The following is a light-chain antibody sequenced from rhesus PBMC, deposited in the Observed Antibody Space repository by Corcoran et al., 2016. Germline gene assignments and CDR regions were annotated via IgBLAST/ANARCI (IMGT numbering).Light chain of an antibody. CDR1: QSVSRS. Sequence: EIVLTQSPATLSLSPGERAILPCRASQSVSRSLAWYQPKPEPAPRLPIYDTSTRATGIPDRFRGSGAVTDFTLTISSLEPEVFAVYYCQRYNIWPFTFGPGTKLDI. J-gene: IGKJ3*01. V-gene: IGKV3-42*03. CDR3: QRYNIWPFT. CDR2: DTS.